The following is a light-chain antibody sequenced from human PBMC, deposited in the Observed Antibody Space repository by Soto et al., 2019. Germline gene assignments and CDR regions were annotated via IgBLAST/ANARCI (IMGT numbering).Light chain of an antibody. CDR2: DAS. Sequence: DFQMTQSPSSLSASVGDRVTITCQASQDISDYLNWYQQKPGAAPKLLIYDASNLQAGVPSRFSGSGSGTELTFTISSLQPEDVATYYCQQYDNIPLTFGGGTKVDIK. CDR1: QDISDY. J-gene: IGKJ4*01. CDR3: QQYDNIPLT. V-gene: IGKV1-33*01.